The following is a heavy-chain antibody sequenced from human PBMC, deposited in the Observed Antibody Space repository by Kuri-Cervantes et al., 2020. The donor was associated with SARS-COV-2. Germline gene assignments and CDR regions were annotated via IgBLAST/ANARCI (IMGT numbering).Heavy chain of an antibody. CDR2: ISYDGSNK. CDR1: GFTFSSYA. CDR3: ARCSGITGTDFYYYYGMDV. D-gene: IGHD1-7*01. Sequence: GESLKISCAASGFTFSSYAMHWVRQAPGKGLEWVAVISYDGSNKYYADSVKGRFTISRDNSKNTLYLQMNSLRAEDTAVYYCARCSGITGTDFYYYYGMDVWGQGTTVTVSS. J-gene: IGHJ6*02. V-gene: IGHV3-30-3*01.